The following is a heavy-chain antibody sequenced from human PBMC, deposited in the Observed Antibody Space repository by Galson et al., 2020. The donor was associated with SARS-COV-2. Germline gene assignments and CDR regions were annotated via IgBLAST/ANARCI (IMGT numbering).Heavy chain of an antibody. D-gene: IGHD3-22*01. J-gene: IGHJ1*01. CDR2: ISGSGGST. CDR1: GFTFSSNA. CDR3: AKIAGTNDFDSIGDFGVDATKYVLL. Sequence: GESLKISCAASGFTFSSNAMSWVRQAPGKGLEWVSAISGSGGSTYYARSVKDRFTISRDNSKSMLYLQVSSLRAEDTAVYYCAKIAGTNDFDSIGDFGVDATKYVLLWGQGSLVTGSS. V-gene: IGHV3-23*01.